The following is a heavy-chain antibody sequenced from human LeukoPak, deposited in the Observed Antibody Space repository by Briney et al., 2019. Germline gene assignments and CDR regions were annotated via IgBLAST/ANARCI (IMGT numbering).Heavy chain of an antibody. CDR3: ARLLGSSGYAGDWYFDL. J-gene: IGHJ2*01. D-gene: IGHD3-22*01. V-gene: IGHV4-59*12. CDR2: IYYSGST. CDR1: GGSISSYY. Sequence: SETLSLTCTVSGGSISSYYWSWIRQPPGKGLEWIGYIYYSGSTNYNPSLRSRVTMSQDTSRNQFSLKLTSVTAADTAVYYCARLLGSSGYAGDWYFDLWGPGALVTVSS.